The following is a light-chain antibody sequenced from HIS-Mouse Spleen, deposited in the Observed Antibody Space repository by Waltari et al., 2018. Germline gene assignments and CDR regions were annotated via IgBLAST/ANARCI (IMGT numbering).Light chain of an antibody. CDR3: SSYTSSSTLVV. CDR2: DVS. V-gene: IGLV2-14*03. J-gene: IGLJ2*01. Sequence: QSALTQPASVSGSPGQSITISCTGTSSDVGGSTYVPWYQQHPGQAPKLMIYDVSNRPSGVSNRFSGSKSGNTASLTISGLQAEDEADYYCSSYTSSSTLVVFGGGTKLTVL. CDR1: SSDVGGSTY.